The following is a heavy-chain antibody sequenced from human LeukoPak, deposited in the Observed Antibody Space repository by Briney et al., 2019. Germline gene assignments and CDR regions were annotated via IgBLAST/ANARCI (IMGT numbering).Heavy chain of an antibody. CDR1: GFTFSSYA. CDR2: ISYDGSNK. V-gene: IGHV3-30*04. Sequence: GRSLRLSCAASGFTFSSYAMHWVRQAPGKGLEWVAVISYDGSNKYYADSVKGRFTISRDNSKNTLYLQMNSLRAEDTAVYYCAKSSPPPLRYWGQGTLVTVSS. CDR3: AKSSPPPLRY. J-gene: IGHJ4*02.